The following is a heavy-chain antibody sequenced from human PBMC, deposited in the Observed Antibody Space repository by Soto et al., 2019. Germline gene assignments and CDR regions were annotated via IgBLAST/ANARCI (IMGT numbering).Heavy chain of an antibody. Sequence: EVQLLESGGDLVQPGGSLRLSCAASGFTFTSYAMSWIRLAPGKGLEWVSAITGGGDNTYYADSVKGRFTISRDNSKNTLYLQMNSLRAEDTAFYYCTQDGGSRDWLTVNWGQGTLVTVSS. V-gene: IGHV3-23*01. J-gene: IGHJ4*02. D-gene: IGHD3-9*01. CDR1: GFTFTSYA. CDR3: TQDGGSRDWLTVN. CDR2: ITGGGDNT.